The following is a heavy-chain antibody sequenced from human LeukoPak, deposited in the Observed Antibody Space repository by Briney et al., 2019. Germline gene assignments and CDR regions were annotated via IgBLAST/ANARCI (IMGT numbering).Heavy chain of an antibody. J-gene: IGHJ4*02. D-gene: IGHD5-18*01. V-gene: IGHV4-39*07. CDR3: ARFPGYSYGYLSVGYFDY. CDR2: IYYSGST. Sequence: SETLSLTCTVSGGSISSSSYYWGWIRQPPGKGLEWIGSIYYSGSTYYNPSLKSRVTISLDTSKNQFSLKLSSVTAADTAVYYCARFPGYSYGYLSVGYFDYWGQGTLVTVSS. CDR1: GGSISSSSYY.